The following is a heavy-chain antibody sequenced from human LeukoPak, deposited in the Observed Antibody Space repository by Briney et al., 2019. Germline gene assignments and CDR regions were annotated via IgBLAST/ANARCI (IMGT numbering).Heavy chain of an antibody. Sequence: PSETLSPTCTVSGGSINNYYWIWIRQPPGKGLEWIGYIHYSGSTNYDPSLKSRVTTSVDTSKKQFSLKLRSVTAADTAVYYCARSVSWGLLVRDDAFDIWGQGTMVTVSS. CDR2: IHYSGST. J-gene: IGHJ3*02. D-gene: IGHD2-21*01. CDR3: ARSVSWGLLVRDDAFDI. CDR1: GGSINNYY. V-gene: IGHV4-59*08.